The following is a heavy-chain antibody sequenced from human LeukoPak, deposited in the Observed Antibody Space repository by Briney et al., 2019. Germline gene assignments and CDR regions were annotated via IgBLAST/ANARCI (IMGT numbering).Heavy chain of an antibody. CDR1: GYTFTSYG. D-gene: IGHD3-10*01. V-gene: IGHV1-18*01. J-gene: IGHJ5*02. CDR3: ARGLITMVRGVTYRWFDP. Sequence: ASVTVSCKASGYTFTSYGISWVRQAPGQGLEWMGWISAYNGNTNYAQKLQGRVTMTTDTSTSTAYMELRSLRSDDTAVYYCARGLITMVRGVTYRWFDPWGQGTLVTVSS. CDR2: ISAYNGNT.